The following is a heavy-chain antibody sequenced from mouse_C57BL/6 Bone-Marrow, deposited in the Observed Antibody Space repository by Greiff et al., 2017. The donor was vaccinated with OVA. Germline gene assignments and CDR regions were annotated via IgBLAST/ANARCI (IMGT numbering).Heavy chain of an antibody. Sequence: DVHLVESGGGLVQPGGSLSLSCAASGFTFTDYYMSWVRQPPGKALEWLGFIRNKANGYTTEYSASVKGRFTISRDNSQSILYLQMNALRAEDSATYYCARSLYYPFAYWGQGTLVTVSA. CDR2: IRNKANGYTT. J-gene: IGHJ3*01. CDR1: GFTFTDYY. CDR3: ARSLYYPFAY. D-gene: IGHD1-1*01. V-gene: IGHV7-3*01.